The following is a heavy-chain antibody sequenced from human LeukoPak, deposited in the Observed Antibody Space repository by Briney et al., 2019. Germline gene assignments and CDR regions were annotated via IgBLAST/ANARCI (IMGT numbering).Heavy chain of an antibody. CDR3: AKAAINYYFYYGMDV. Sequence: GGSLRLSCAASGFTFNNYAMNWVRQAPGKGLEWVSAISGSGSSTYYADSVKGRFTISRDNSKNTLYLQMNSLRAEDTAVYYCAKAAINYYFYYGMDVWGQGTTVTVSS. J-gene: IGHJ6*02. CDR2: ISGSGSST. CDR1: GFTFNNYA. V-gene: IGHV3-23*01.